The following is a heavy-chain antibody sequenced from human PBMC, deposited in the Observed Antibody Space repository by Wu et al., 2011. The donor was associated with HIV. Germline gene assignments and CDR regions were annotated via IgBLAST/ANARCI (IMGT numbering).Heavy chain of an antibody. CDR1: GGTFSSYA. D-gene: IGHD3-22*01. CDR2: LIPIFATT. V-gene: IGHV1-69*01. CDR3: ARGSGYHFNYNYLVV. J-gene: IGHJ6*03. Sequence: QVQLVQAGGEVKKPGSSVKVSCKASGGTFSSYAISWVRQAPGQGLEWMGGLIPIFATTNYAQKFQGRVTITTDESTTTTYMELNNLRSEDTAVYYCARGSGYHFNYNYLVVWAKGHGHRLL.